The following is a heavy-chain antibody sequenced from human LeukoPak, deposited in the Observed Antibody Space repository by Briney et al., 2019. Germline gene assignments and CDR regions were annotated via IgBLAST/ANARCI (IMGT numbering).Heavy chain of an antibody. CDR2: IYWDDDK. D-gene: IGHD6-13*01. CDR1: GFSLSTSDGVG. Sequence: SGPTLLNPTQTLTLTCTFSGFSLSTSDGVGVGWIRQPPGKALEWLALIYWDDDKRYSPSLRSRLTITKDTSKNQVVLTMTNMDPVDTATYYCAHWSTAAAGKDWGQGTLVIVSS. CDR3: AHWSTAAAGKD. J-gene: IGHJ4*02. V-gene: IGHV2-5*02.